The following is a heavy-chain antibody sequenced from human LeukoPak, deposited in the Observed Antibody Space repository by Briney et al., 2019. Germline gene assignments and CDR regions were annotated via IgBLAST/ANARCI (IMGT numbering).Heavy chain of an antibody. J-gene: IGHJ5*02. CDR3: ARGSEYSSGSWFDP. Sequence: SETLSLTCTVSGGSISSGGYYWSWIRQPPGKGLEWIGYIYHRGSTYYNPSLKSRVTISVDRSKNQFSLNLSSVTAADTAVYYCARGSEYSSGSWFDPWGQGTLVTVSS. CDR1: GGSISSGGYY. D-gene: IGHD6-25*01. V-gene: IGHV4-30-2*01. CDR2: IYHRGST.